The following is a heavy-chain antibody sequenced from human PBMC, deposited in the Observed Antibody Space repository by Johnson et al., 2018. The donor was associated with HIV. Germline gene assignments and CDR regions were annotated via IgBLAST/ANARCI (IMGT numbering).Heavy chain of an antibody. Sequence: VQLVESGGGLVQPGRSLRLSCAASGFTFDDYALHWVRQAPGKGLEWVSGISWNCGSLGYADSVKGRFTISRDNAKNSLYLQMNSLRAEDMAVYYCARVMQADAFDIWGQGTMVTVSS. D-gene: IGHD2-8*01. CDR1: GFTFDDYA. J-gene: IGHJ3*02. CDR3: ARVMQADAFDI. CDR2: ISWNCGSL. V-gene: IGHV3-9*03.